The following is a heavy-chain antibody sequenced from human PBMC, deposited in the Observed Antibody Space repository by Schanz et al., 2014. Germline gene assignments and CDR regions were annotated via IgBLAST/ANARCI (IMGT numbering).Heavy chain of an antibody. J-gene: IGHJ4*02. CDR1: GFTFSGYS. Sequence: EVQVVESGGGLVQPGGSLRLSCAASGFTFSGYSMNWVRQAPGKGLEWVSYISGSSSTKYYADSVKGRFTISRDNAKNSVFLQMNRLRAEDTAVYYCARDSGSHYLVDYWGQGTLVTVSS. CDR2: ISGSSSTK. CDR3: ARDSGSHYLVDY. V-gene: IGHV3-48*01. D-gene: IGHD1-26*01.